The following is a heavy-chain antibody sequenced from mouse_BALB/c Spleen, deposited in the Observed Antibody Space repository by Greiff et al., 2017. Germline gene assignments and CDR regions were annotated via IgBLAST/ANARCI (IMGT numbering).Heavy chain of an antibody. J-gene: IGHJ3*01. Sequence: EVMLVESGPGLVKPSQSLSLTCTVTGYSITSDYAWNWIRQFPGNKLEWMGYISYSGSTSYNPSLKSRISITRDTSKNQFFLQLNSVTTEDTATYYCARGDYGIIAYWGQGTLVTVSA. D-gene: IGHD1-1*02. V-gene: IGHV3-2*02. CDR2: ISYSGST. CDR1: GYSITSDYA. CDR3: ARGDYGIIAY.